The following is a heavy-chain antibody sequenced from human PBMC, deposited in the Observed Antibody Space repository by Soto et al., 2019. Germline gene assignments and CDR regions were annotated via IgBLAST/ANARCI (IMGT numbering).Heavy chain of an antibody. CDR3: ARVRFNWNYGNWFDP. CDR1: GYTFTGYY. Sequence: ASVKVSCKASGYTFTGYYIHWVRQAPGQGLEWMGWINPNSGGTNYAQKFQGRVTMTRDTSISTAYMELSRLRSDDTAVYYCARVRFNWNYGNWFDPWGQGTLVTVSS. D-gene: IGHD1-7*01. CDR2: INPNSGGT. J-gene: IGHJ5*02. V-gene: IGHV1-2*02.